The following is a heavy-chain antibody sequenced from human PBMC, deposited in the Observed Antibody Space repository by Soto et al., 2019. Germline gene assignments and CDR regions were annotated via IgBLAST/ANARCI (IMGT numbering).Heavy chain of an antibody. CDR2: ISHSGST. V-gene: IGHV4-34*01. Sequence: SETLSLTCAVYGGSFSGYYWSWIRQPPGKGLEWIGEISHSGSTNYNPSLKSRVTISVDTSKNQFSLKLSSVTAADTAVYYCARATGITGTTGWLYYFDYWGQGTLVTVSS. CDR1: GGSFSGYY. J-gene: IGHJ4*02. CDR3: ARATGITGTTGWLYYFDY. D-gene: IGHD1-7*01.